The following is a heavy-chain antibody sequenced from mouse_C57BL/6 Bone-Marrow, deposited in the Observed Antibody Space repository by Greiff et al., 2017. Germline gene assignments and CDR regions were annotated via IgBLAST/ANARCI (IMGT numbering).Heavy chain of an antibody. CDR1: GYTFTSYD. CDR3: ARYYGSSYWDFDV. V-gene: IGHV1-85*01. CDR2: IYPRDGST. D-gene: IGHD1-1*01. Sequence: VQLQQSGPELVKPGASVKLSCKASGYTFTSYDINWVKQRPGQGLEWIGWIYPRDGSTKYNEKFKGKATLTVDTSSSTAYMELHSLTSEDSAVYFCARYYGSSYWDFDVWGTGTTVTVSS. J-gene: IGHJ1*03.